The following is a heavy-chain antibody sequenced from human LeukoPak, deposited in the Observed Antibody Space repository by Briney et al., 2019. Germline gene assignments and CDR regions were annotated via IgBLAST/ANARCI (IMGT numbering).Heavy chain of an antibody. CDR1: GFTFSSYW. Sequence: GGSLRLSCAASGFTFSSYWMHWVRQAPGKGLVWVSRINSDGSSTSYADSVKGRFTISRDNAKNTLYLQMNSLRAEDTAVYYCARAENYYDSSGERPPPDYWSQGTLVTVSS. CDR3: ARAENYYDSSGERPPPDY. CDR2: INSDGSST. V-gene: IGHV3-74*01. J-gene: IGHJ4*02. D-gene: IGHD3-22*01.